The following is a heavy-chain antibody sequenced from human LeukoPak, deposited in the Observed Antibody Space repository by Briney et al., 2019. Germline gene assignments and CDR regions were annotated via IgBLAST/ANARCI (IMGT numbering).Heavy chain of an antibody. V-gene: IGHV4-34*01. D-gene: IGHD3-22*01. CDR1: GVSFSGYY. CDR3: ARANGVGYYDSSGYPPP. CDR2: INHSGST. Sequence: SETLSLTCAVYGVSFSGYYWSWIRQPPGKGLEWIGEINHSGSTNYNPSLKSRVTISVDTSKNQFSLKLSSVTAADTAVYYCARANGVGYYDSSGYPPPWGQETLVTVSS. J-gene: IGHJ5*02.